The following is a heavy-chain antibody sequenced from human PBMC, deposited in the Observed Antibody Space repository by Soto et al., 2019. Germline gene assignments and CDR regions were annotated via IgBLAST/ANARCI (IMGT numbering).Heavy chain of an antibody. Sequence: LRLSCAASGLTFSSYAMSWVRQAPGKGLEWVSAISGSGGSTYYADSVKGRFTISRDNSKNTLYLQMNSLSAEDTAVYYCAKPNLYCSSTSCYDYWGQGTLVTVSS. CDR3: AKPNLYCSSTSCYDY. J-gene: IGHJ4*02. V-gene: IGHV3-23*01. CDR1: GLTFSSYA. D-gene: IGHD2-2*01. CDR2: ISGSGGST.